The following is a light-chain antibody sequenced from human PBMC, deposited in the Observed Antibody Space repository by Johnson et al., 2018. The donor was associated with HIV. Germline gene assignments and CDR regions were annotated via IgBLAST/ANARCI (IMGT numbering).Light chain of an antibody. V-gene: IGLV1-51*02. J-gene: IGLJ1*01. CDR1: SSNIGDNY. CDR2: ENT. Sequence: QSVLTQPPSVSAAPGQKVTISCSGSSSNIGDNYVSWYQQLPGTAPKLLIYENTKRPSGIPDRFSGSKSGTSAPLGITGLQTGDEGDDYCGTWDRSLSAGGVFGTGTKVTVL. CDR3: GTWDRSLSAGGV.